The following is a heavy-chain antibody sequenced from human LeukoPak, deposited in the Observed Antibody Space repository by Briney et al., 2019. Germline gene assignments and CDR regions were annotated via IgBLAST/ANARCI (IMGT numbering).Heavy chain of an antibody. J-gene: IGHJ4*02. V-gene: IGHV3-7*01. CDR2: IKQDGSEK. CDR1: EFTFSSYW. D-gene: IGHD2-15*01. CDR3: ARERLLNFDY. Sequence: GGSLRLSCAASEFTFSSYWMSWVRQAPGKGLEWVANIKQDGSEKYYVDSVKGRFTISRDNAKNSLYLQMNSLRAEDTAVYYCARERLLNFDYWGQGTLVTVSS.